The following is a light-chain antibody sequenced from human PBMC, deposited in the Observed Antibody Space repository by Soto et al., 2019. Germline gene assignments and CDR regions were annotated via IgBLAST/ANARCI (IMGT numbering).Light chain of an antibody. CDR1: QSVSSSY. CDR3: QQYVSSPPIT. Sequence: EIVLTQSPGTLSLSPGERATLSCRASQSVSSSYLAWYQQKPGQAPRLLIYGASSRDTGIPDRFSGSGSGTDFTLTISRMEPEDFAVYYCQQYVSSPPITFGQGTRLEIK. J-gene: IGKJ5*01. V-gene: IGKV3-20*01. CDR2: GAS.